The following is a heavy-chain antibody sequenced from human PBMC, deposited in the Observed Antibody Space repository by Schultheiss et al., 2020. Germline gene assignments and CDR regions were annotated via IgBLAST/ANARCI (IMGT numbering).Heavy chain of an antibody. V-gene: IGHV4-61*02. D-gene: IGHD6-19*01. CDR2: IYTSGST. CDR1: GGSISSGSYY. J-gene: IGHJ4*02. Sequence: SETLSLTCTVSGGSISSGSYYWSWIRQPAGKGLEWIGRIYTSGSTNYNPSLKSRVTISVDTSKNQFSLKLSSVTAADTAVYYCARCHGWYYFDYWGQGTLVTVSS. CDR3: ARCHGWYYFDY.